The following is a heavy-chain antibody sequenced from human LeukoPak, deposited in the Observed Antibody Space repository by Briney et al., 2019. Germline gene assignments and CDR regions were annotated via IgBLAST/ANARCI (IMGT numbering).Heavy chain of an antibody. CDR3: ARAKLKQQWLHYYYYGMDV. CDR1: GFTFSSYA. V-gene: IGHV3-30-3*01. J-gene: IGHJ6*02. D-gene: IGHD6-19*01. CDR2: ISYDGSNK. Sequence: PGRSLRLSCAASGFTFSSYAMHWVRQAPGKGLEWVAVISYDGSNKYYADSVKGRFTISRDNSKNTLYLQMNSLRAEDTAVYYCARAKLKQQWLHYYYYGMDVWGQGTTVTVSS.